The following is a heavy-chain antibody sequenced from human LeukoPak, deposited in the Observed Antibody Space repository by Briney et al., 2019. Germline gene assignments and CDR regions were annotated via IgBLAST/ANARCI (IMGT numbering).Heavy chain of an antibody. CDR2: ISAYNGNT. Sequence: GASVKVSCKASGYTFTSYGISWVRRAPGQGLEWMGWISAYNGNTNYAQKLQGRVTMTTDTSTSTAYMELRSLRSDDTAVYYCARETDVDTAMAHFDYWGQGTLVTVSS. D-gene: IGHD5-18*01. CDR1: GYTFTSYG. CDR3: ARETDVDTAMAHFDY. J-gene: IGHJ4*02. V-gene: IGHV1-18*01.